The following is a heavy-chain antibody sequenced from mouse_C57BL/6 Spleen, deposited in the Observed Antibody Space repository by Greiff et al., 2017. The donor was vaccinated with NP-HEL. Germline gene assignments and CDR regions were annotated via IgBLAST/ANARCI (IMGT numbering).Heavy chain of an antibody. V-gene: IGHV5-4*01. Sequence: EVQLVESGGGLVKPGGSLKLSCAASGFTFSSYAMSWVRQTPEKRLEWVATISDGGSYTYYPDNVKGRFTISRDNAKNNLYLQMSHLKSEDTAMYYCARLLVYYDYDEFAYWGEGTLVTVSA. D-gene: IGHD2-4*01. CDR3: ARLLVYYDYDEFAY. J-gene: IGHJ3*01. CDR2: ISDGGSYT. CDR1: GFTFSSYA.